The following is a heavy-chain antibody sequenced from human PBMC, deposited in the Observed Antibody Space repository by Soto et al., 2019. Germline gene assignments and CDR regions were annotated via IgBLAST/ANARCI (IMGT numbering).Heavy chain of an antibody. D-gene: IGHD3-22*01. V-gene: IGHV1-3*01. J-gene: IGHJ6*02. CDR3: ARREAEYDSSGYYYYGMDV. Sequence: ASVKVSCKASGYTFTSYAMHWVRQAPGQRLEWMGWINAGNGNTKYSQKFQGRVTITRDTSASTAYMELSSLRSEDTAVYYCARREAEYDSSGYYYYGMDVWGQGTTLTVSS. CDR2: INAGNGNT. CDR1: GYTFTSYA.